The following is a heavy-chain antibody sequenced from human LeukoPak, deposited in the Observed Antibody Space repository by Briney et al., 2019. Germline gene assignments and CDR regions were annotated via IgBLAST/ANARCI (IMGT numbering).Heavy chain of an antibody. CDR2: ISTSGTT. CDR1: GDSISYYY. V-gene: IGHV4-4*07. J-gene: IGHJ4*02. CDR3: ARDVVAAAGTWDY. Sequence: PSETLSLTCTVSGDSISYYYWSWIRQPAGKGLEWIGRISTSGTTNYNPSLKSRVTTSVDTSKNQFSLKLSSVTAAETAVYYCARDVVAAAGTWDYWGQGTLVTVSS. D-gene: IGHD6-13*01.